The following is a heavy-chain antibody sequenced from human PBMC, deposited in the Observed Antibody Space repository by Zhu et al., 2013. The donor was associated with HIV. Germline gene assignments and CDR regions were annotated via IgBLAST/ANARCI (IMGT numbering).Heavy chain of an antibody. CDR3: ARGDGNHFYNYYMDV. Sequence: VQLRQSGVGVKNPGDSVTISCQAVGYIFTSYYVHWVRQAPGQGLEWVGLINPSGGITNYKENFRGRLTLTSDSSTSTVFMKLRDLRFDDTATYYCARGDGNHFYNYYMDVWGDGTTVTVS. J-gene: IGHJ6*03. CDR1: GYIFTSYY. CDR2: INPSGGIT. V-gene: IGHV1-46*01.